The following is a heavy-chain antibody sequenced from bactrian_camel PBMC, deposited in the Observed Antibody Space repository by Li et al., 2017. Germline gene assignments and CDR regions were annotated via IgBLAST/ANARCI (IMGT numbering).Heavy chain of an antibody. Sequence: VQLVESGGGLVQPGGSLTLSCAASGFTFSSFAMTWVRQAPGKGFEWVSTINSDGGSTNYADSVKGRFTISRDNAKRTLYLQLNRLKTEDTAIYYCAKGWPSMKTDPPERGPGTQVTVS. CDR3: AKGWPSMKTDPPE. CDR1: GFTFSSFA. D-gene: IGHD4*01. V-gene: IGHV3S42*01. J-gene: IGHJ4*01. CDR2: INSDGGST.